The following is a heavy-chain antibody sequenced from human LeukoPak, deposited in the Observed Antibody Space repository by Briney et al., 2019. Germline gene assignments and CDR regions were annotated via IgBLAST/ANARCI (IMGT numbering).Heavy chain of an antibody. J-gene: IGHJ4*02. CDR3: ARGLGGYDQFFDY. CDR2: IYSGGST. CDR1: GFTVSSNY. D-gene: IGHD5-12*01. Sequence: PGGSLRLSCAASGFTVSSNYMSWVRQAPGKGLEWVSVIYSGGSTYYADSVKGRFTISRDNSKNTLYLQMNSLRAEDTAVYYCARGLGGYDQFFDYWGQGTLVTVSS. V-gene: IGHV3-66*01.